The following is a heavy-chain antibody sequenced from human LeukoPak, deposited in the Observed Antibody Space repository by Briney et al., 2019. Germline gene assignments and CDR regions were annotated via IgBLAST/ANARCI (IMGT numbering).Heavy chain of an antibody. D-gene: IGHD1-26*01. Sequence: GRSLRLSCAASGFTFDDYAMHWVRQAPGKGLEWVSGISWNSGSIGYADSVKGRFTISRDDAKISVYLQMNSLRAEDTALYYCAKDKIVGAFEAFDIWGQGTMVTASS. CDR3: AKDKIVGAFEAFDI. CDR1: GFTFDDYA. J-gene: IGHJ3*02. CDR2: ISWNSGSI. V-gene: IGHV3-9*01.